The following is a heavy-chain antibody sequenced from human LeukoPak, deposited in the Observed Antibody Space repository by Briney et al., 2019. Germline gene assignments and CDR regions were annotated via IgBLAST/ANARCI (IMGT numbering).Heavy chain of an antibody. CDR1: GYTFTGHY. V-gene: IGHV1-2*02. CDR3: ARDHNWGPDY. CDR2: INANTGVT. D-gene: IGHD7-27*01. Sequence: ASVKVSCKASGYTFTGHYMHWLRQAPGQGLEWMGWINANTGVTHYAVKFQGRVTITRDTSISTVYMDLSSLQSDDTAVYYCARDHNWGPDYWGQGTLVLVSS. J-gene: IGHJ4*02.